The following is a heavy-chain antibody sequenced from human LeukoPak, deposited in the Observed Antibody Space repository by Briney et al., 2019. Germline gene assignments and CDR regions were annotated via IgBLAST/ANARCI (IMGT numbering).Heavy chain of an antibody. Sequence: PSETLSLTCAVYGGSFSDYDWSWIRQPPGKGLEWIGEINHSGSTNYNPSLKSRVTISVDTSKNQFSLKLSSVTAADTAVYYCARIGYYYDSSGYYFDYWGQGTLVTVSS. V-gene: IGHV4-34*01. CDR2: INHSGST. D-gene: IGHD3-22*01. J-gene: IGHJ4*02. CDR1: GGSFSDYD. CDR3: ARIGYYYDSSGYYFDY.